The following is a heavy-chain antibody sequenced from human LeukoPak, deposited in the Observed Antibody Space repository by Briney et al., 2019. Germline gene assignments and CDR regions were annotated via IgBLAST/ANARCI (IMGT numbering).Heavy chain of an antibody. J-gene: IGHJ4*02. CDR2: ISYDGSNK. D-gene: IGHD6-13*01. CDR1: GFTFSSYA. CDR3: ARGGGGIAAAGLDY. V-gene: IGHV3-30-3*01. Sequence: GGSLRLSCAASGFTFSSYAMHWVRQAPGKGLEWVAVISYDGSNKYYADSVKGRFTISRDNSKNTLYLQMSSLRAEDTAVYYCARGGGGIAAAGLDYWGQGTLVTVSS.